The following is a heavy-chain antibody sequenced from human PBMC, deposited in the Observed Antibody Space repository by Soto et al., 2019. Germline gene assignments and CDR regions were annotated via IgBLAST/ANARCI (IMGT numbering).Heavy chain of an antibody. Sequence: QVQLVQSGAEVKKPGSSVKVSCKASGGTFSSYAISWVRQAPGQGLEWMGGIIPIFGTANYAQKFQGRVTRTAAESTSTAYMELSSLRSEDTAVYYCARENTAVDHYSYYGMDVWGQGTTVTVSS. D-gene: IGHD5-18*01. CDR3: ARENTAVDHYSYYGMDV. CDR1: GGTFSSYA. CDR2: IIPIFGTA. J-gene: IGHJ6*02. V-gene: IGHV1-69*12.